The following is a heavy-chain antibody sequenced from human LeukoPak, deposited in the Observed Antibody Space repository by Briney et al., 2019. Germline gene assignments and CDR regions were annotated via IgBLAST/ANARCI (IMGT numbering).Heavy chain of an antibody. CDR3: ARGGAVTTSRYYYYGMDV. J-gene: IGHJ6*02. CDR1: GFTASSNY. CDR2: IYSGGST. V-gene: IGHV3-53*01. Sequence: GGSLRLSCAASGFTASSNYMSWVRQAPGKGLEWVSVIYSGGSTYYADSVKGRFTISRDNSKNTLYLQMNSLRAEDTAVYYCARGGAVTTSRYYYYGMDVWGQGTTVTVSS. D-gene: IGHD4-17*01.